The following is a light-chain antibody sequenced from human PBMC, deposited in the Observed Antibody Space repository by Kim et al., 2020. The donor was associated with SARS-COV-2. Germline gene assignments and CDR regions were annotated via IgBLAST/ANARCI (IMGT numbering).Light chain of an antibody. V-gene: IGKV1-39*01. CDR3: QQSYSTPQT. CDR2: AAS. J-gene: IGKJ1*01. Sequence: AYVGDTVTITCRTRQRVSTYLNWYQQKPGKAPNVLIFAASTLQSGVPSRFSGSGSGTDFTLTISSLQPEDFATYYCQQSYSTPQTFGQGTKVEIK. CDR1: QRVSTY.